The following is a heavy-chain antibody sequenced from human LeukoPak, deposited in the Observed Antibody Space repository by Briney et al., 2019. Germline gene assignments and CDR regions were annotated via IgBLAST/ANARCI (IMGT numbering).Heavy chain of an antibody. V-gene: IGHV3-43*02. J-gene: IGHJ4*02. CDR2: ISGDGGTT. CDR3: ARSLPDYFDY. Sequence: GGSLRLSCAASEFTFSSYEMNWVRQAPGKGLEWVSLISGDGGTTYSADSVKGRFTISRDNSKNSLYLQMNSLRTEDTALYYCARSLPDYFDYWGQGTLVTVSS. CDR1: EFTFSSYE.